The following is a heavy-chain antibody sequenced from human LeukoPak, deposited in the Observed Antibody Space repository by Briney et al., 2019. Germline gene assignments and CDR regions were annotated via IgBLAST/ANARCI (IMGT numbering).Heavy chain of an antibody. Sequence: PGGSLRLSCAASGFTVSSNYMSWVRQAPGKGLEWVSGISGSAGGTYYADSVKGRFSISRDNSKNTLNLQMNSLRAEDTAVYYRAKSYYYGSGRYYLSVFDIWGQGTMVIVSS. CDR3: AKSYYYGSGRYYLSVFDI. V-gene: IGHV3-23*01. J-gene: IGHJ3*02. CDR2: ISGSAGGT. D-gene: IGHD3-10*01. CDR1: GFTVSSNY.